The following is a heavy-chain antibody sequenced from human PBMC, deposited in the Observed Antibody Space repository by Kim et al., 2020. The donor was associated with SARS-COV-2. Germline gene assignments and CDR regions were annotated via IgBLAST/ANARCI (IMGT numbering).Heavy chain of an antibody. D-gene: IGHD6-19*01. CDR2: IYNSESN. Sequence: SETLSLTCTVSGGSISSSSFYWGWIRQPPGKGLEWIGSIYNSESNHYNPSLKSRVSISVDTSKNQFSLKLSSVTAADTAVYYCARTIAVDGALYNWFDPWGQGTLVTVSS. V-gene: IGHV4-39*01. J-gene: IGHJ5*02. CDR3: ARTIAVDGALYNWFDP. CDR1: GGSISSSSFY.